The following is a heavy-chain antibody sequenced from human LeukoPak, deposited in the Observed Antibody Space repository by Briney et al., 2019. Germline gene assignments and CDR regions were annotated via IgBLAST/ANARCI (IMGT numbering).Heavy chain of an antibody. CDR1: GGSISSSSYY. D-gene: IGHD3-9*01. J-gene: IGHJ5*02. CDR2: VYTSGTT. V-gene: IGHV4-61*02. Sequence: PSQTLSLTCTVSGGSISSSSYYWSWIRQPAGKGLEWIGRVYTSGTTNYNPSLKSRVTISLDTSQNQFSLKLSSVTAAGTAVYYCARDRTDYDILTASENWFDPWGQGTLVTVSS. CDR3: ARDRTDYDILTASENWFDP.